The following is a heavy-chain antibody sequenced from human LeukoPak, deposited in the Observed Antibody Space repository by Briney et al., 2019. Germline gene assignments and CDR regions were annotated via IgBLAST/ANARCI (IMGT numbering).Heavy chain of an antibody. D-gene: IGHD3/OR15-3a*01. V-gene: IGHV3-30*04. J-gene: IGHJ4*02. CDR1: GFTFSSYA. CDR2: ISYDGSNK. Sequence: GGSLRLSCAASGFTFSSYAMHWVRQAPGKGLEWVAVISYDGSNKYYADSVKGRFTISRDNSKNTLYLQMNSLRAEDTAVYYCARQTGSGLFILPGGQGTLVTVSS. CDR3: ARQTGSGLFILP.